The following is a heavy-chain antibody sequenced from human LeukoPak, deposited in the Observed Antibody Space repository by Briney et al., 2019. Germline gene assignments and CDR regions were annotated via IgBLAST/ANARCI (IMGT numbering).Heavy chain of an antibody. J-gene: IGHJ4*02. CDR1: GFTFSSYA. Sequence: GGSLRLSCAASGFTFSSYAMSWVRQAPGKGLEWVSAISGSGGSTYYADSVKGRFTISRDNSKNTLYLQMNSLRVEDTAIYYCAKMYYDILTGEDSWGQGTLVTVSS. CDR2: ISGSGGST. D-gene: IGHD3-9*01. V-gene: IGHV3-23*01. CDR3: AKMYYDILTGEDS.